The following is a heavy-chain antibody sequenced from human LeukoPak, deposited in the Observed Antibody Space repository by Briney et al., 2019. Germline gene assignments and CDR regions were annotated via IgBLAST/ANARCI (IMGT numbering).Heavy chain of an antibody. J-gene: IGHJ6*02. CDR2: IIPILGIA. D-gene: IGHD5-12*01. V-gene: IGHV1-69*04. CDR3: ARESGYSGYDAAYGMDV. Sequence: GASVTVSCKASGGTFSSYAISWVRQAPGQGLEWMGRIIPILGIANYAQKFQGRVTITADKSTSTAYMELSSLRSEDTAVYYCARESGYSGYDAAYGMDVWGQGTTVTVSS. CDR1: GGTFSSYA.